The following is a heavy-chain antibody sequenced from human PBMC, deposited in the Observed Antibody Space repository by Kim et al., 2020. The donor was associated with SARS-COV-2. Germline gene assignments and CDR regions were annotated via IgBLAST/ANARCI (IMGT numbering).Heavy chain of an antibody. CDR3: AKRNPQDS. Sequence: GGSLRLSCAASGFTFSNYAMNWVRQAPGKGLEWVSGIIGSGGSTFYAGSVKGRFTISRDNSRNTLYMQMNSLRAEDTAVYYCAKRNPQDSWGQGTLVTVSS. CDR2: IIGSGGST. CDR1: GFTFSNYA. J-gene: IGHJ4*02. V-gene: IGHV3-23*01.